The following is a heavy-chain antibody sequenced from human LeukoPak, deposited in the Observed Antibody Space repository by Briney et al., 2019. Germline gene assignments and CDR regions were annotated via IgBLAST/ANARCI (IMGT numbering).Heavy chain of an antibody. CDR3: ARVGAHTSYYYYYYMDV. D-gene: IGHD1-26*01. J-gene: IGHJ6*03. CDR1: GGSFSGYY. Sequence: SETLSLTCAVYGGSFSGYYWSWIRQPPGKGLEWIGEINHSGSTNYNPSLKSRVTISVDKSKNQFSLKVSSVTAADTAVYYCARVGAHTSYYYYYYMDVWGKGTTVTVSS. V-gene: IGHV4-34*01. CDR2: INHSGST.